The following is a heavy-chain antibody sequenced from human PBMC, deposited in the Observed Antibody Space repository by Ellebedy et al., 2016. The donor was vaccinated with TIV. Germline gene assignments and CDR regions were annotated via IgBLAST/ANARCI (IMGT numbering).Heavy chain of an antibody. D-gene: IGHD5-12*01. CDR3: ARETAQSGGYDYFDY. V-gene: IGHV3-21*06. Sequence: SVKGRFTISRDNAKNSLYLQMNSLRAEDTAIYYCARETAQSGGYDYFDYWGQGTLVTVSS. J-gene: IGHJ4*02.